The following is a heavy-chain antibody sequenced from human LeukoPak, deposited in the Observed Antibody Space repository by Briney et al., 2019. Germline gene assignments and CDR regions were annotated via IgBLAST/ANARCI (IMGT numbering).Heavy chain of an antibody. D-gene: IGHD3-22*01. Sequence: ASVKVSCKASGYTFTGYYMHWVRQAPGQGLEWMGWINPNSGGTNYAQKFQGRVTMTRDTSISTAYMELSRLRSDDTAVYYCAGAWFSGYYYFDYWGQGTLVTVSS. CDR1: GYTFTGYY. J-gene: IGHJ4*02. CDR3: AGAWFSGYYYFDY. V-gene: IGHV1-2*02. CDR2: INPNSGGT.